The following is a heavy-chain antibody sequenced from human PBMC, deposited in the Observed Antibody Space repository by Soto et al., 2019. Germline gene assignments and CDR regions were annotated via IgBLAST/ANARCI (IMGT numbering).Heavy chain of an antibody. CDR3: ARDSRGVLLWFGAIDY. D-gene: IGHD3-10*01. Sequence: QVQLVESGGGVVQPGRSLRLSCAASGFTFSSYGMHWVRQAPGKGLEWVAVIWYDGSNKYYADSVKGRFTISRDNSKNTLYLQMNSLRAEDTAVYYCARDSRGVLLWFGAIDYWGQGTLVTVSS. CDR1: GFTFSSYG. V-gene: IGHV3-33*01. J-gene: IGHJ4*02. CDR2: IWYDGSNK.